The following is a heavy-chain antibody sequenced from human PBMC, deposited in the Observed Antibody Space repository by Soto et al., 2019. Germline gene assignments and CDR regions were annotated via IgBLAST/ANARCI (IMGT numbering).Heavy chain of an antibody. CDR2: IRAATGNT. Sequence: ASVKVSCKASGYSLSTFVVHWVRQVPGQRLEWMGWIRAATGNTKYSQTFQGRVTMTRDTSTSTVYMELSSLRSEDTAVYYCALVVSYSSSGAPWGQGTLVTVSS. J-gene: IGHJ5*02. CDR3: ALVVSYSSSGAP. V-gene: IGHV1-3*01. D-gene: IGHD6-6*01. CDR1: GYSLSTFV.